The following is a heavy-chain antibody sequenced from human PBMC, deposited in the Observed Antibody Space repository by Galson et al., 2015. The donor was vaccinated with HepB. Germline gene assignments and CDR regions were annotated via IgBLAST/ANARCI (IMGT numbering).Heavy chain of an antibody. CDR2: ISYDGSIK. J-gene: IGHJ3*01. CDR3: AGASYALYSSGWDGNAFDV. D-gene: IGHD6-19*01. V-gene: IGHV3-30*14. Sequence: SLRLSCAASGFTFSSYAMHWVRQAPGKGLEWVAVISYDGSIKYYADSVKGRFTISRHNSKNTLYLQMNSLRAEDTAVYYCAGASYALYSSGWDGNAFDVWGQGTMVTVSS. CDR1: GFTFSSYA.